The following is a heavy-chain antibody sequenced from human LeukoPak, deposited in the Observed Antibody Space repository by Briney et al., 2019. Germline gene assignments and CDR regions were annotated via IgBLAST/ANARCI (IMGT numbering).Heavy chain of an antibody. J-gene: IGHJ4*02. V-gene: IGHV4-59*08. CDR3: AGHHPRNTVDF. D-gene: IGHD2-8*02. CDR1: GGSFSGYY. CDR2: IYYSGST. Sequence: SETLSLTCAVYGGSFSGYYWSWIRQPPGEGLEWIGYIYYSGSTYYNPSLKSRVTISVDTSKNQFSLKLSSVTAADTAVYYCAGHHPRNTVDFWGQGTLVTVSS.